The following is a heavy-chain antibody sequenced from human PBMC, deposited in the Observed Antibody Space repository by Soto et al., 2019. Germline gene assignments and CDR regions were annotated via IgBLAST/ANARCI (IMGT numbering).Heavy chain of an antibody. CDR3: AKGRSSSPKSNWFDP. CDR2: ISGSGGST. J-gene: IGHJ5*02. D-gene: IGHD6-13*01. V-gene: IGHV3-23*01. Sequence: VGSLRLSCAASGFTFSSYAMSWVRQAPGKGLEWVSAISGSGGSTYYADSVKGRFTISRDNSKNTLYLQMNSLRAEDTAVYYCAKGRSSSPKSNWFDPWGQGTLVTVSS. CDR1: GFTFSSYA.